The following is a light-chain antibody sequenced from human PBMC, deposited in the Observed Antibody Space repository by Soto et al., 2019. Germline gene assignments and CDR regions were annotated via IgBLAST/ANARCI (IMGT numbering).Light chain of an antibody. CDR3: QQYGHSPIT. Sequence: EIVLTQSPGTLSLSPGERVTLSCRASQSLSGNYLAWYQQKPGQAPKFLIYGASNRATGIPDRFSGGGSGTDFALTISRLEPEDFAVYYCQQYGHSPITFGQGTRLEIK. J-gene: IGKJ5*01. CDR1: QSLSGNY. V-gene: IGKV3-20*01. CDR2: GAS.